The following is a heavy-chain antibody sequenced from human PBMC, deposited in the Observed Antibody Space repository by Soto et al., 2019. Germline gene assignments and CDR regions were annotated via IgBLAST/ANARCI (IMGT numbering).Heavy chain of an antibody. CDR2: ISGSGGST. Sequence: PGGSLRLSRAASGFTFSSYAMSWVRQAPGKGLEWVSAISGSGGSTYYADSVKGRFTISRDNSKNTLYLQMNSLRAEDTAVYYCAKDEKATYYDFWSGYYWGPYGMDVWGQGTTVTVSS. CDR1: GFTFSSYA. V-gene: IGHV3-23*01. CDR3: AKDEKATYYDFWSGYYWGPYGMDV. D-gene: IGHD3-3*01. J-gene: IGHJ6*02.